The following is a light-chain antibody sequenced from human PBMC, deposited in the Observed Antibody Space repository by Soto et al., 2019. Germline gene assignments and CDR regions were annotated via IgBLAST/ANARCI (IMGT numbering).Light chain of an antibody. CDR2: GIN. CDR1: SSDVAGDNY. V-gene: IGLV2-8*01. Sequence: QSALTQPPSASGSPGRAVAISCTGSSSDVAGDNYVCWCQQPPGKAPRLLIYGINNRSSGVPDRFSGSMFGNTASLTVSALPAEDADDYYCISYAGSINVFGTGTKVTVL. CDR3: ISYAGSINV. J-gene: IGLJ1*01.